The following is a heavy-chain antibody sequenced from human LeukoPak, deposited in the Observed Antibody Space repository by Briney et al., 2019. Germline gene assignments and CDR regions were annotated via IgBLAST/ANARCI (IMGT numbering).Heavy chain of an antibody. V-gene: IGHV3-23*01. CDR1: GFTFSSYA. Sequence: PGGSLGLSCAASGFTFSSYAMTWVRQAPGKGLEWVSAISGSGGSTYYADSVKGRFTISRDNSKNTLCLQMNSLRADDTAIYYCAKGGDSYYSYYYMDVWGKGTTVTVSS. D-gene: IGHD2-21*02. CDR2: ISGSGGST. CDR3: AKGGDSYYSYYYMDV. J-gene: IGHJ6*03.